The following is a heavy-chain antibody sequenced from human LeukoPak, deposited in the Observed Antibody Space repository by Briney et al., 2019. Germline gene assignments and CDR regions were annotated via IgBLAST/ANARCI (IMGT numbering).Heavy chain of an antibody. Sequence: GGSLRLSCVASGFTFSSRDWMTWVRQAPGQGLEWVANIKQDGSEKNYVDSVKGRFTISGDNAKNSLFLQMSNLRDDDTAIYYCARHVGISFWGQGTLVTVSS. J-gene: IGHJ4*02. D-gene: IGHD7-27*01. CDR2: IKQDGSEK. CDR1: GFTFSSRDW. CDR3: ARHVGISF. V-gene: IGHV3-7*01.